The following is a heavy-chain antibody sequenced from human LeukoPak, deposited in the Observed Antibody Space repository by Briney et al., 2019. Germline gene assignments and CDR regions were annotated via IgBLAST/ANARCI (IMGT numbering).Heavy chain of an antibody. CDR1: GFTFDDYA. J-gene: IGHJ4*02. V-gene: IGHV3-9*01. CDR2: ISWNSGSI. CDR3: AKDKSSGYYYFDY. D-gene: IGHD3-22*01. Sequence: PGRSLRLSCAASGFTFDDYAMPWVRQAPGKGLEWVSGISWNSGSIGYVDSVKGRFTISRDNAKNSLYLQMNSLRAEDTALYYCAKDKSSGYYYFDYWGQGTLVTVSS.